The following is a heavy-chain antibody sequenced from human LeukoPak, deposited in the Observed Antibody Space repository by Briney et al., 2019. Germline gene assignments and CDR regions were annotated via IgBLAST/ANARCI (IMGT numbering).Heavy chain of an antibody. CDR2: IITILGIG. Sequence: SVKVSCKGSVCTFSSYAISWVRQPHAQGLGWVGRIITILGIGKYAQKFQGRVTITADKSTSTASIELRSLRSEDTAACYCAGILNDYGGKGAWFDPWGQGTLVTVSS. D-gene: IGHD4-23*01. CDR1: VCTFSSYA. CDR3: AGILNDYGGKGAWFDP. V-gene: IGHV1-69*04. J-gene: IGHJ5*02.